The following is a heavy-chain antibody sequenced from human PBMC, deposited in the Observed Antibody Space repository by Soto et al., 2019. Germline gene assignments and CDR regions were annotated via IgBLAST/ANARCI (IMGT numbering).Heavy chain of an antibody. D-gene: IGHD2-15*01. CDR1: GFTFSSYW. CDR3: ARVGYCSGGSCYWDSGYYYGMDV. CDR2: IKQDGSEK. V-gene: IGHV3-7*05. J-gene: IGHJ6*02. Sequence: GGSLRLSCAASGFTFSSYWMSWVRQAPGKGLEWVANIKQDGSEKYYVDSVKGRFTISRDNAKNSLYLQMNSLRAEDTAVYYCARVGYCSGGSCYWDSGYYYGMDVWGQGTTVTVS.